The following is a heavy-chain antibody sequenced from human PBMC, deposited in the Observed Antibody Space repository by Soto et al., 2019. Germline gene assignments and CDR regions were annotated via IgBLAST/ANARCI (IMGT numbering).Heavy chain of an antibody. J-gene: IGHJ4*02. CDR3: ARGWTFDL. CDR2: INGGGDST. Sequence: EVQLLESGGGLVQPGGSLRLSCAAAGFTFSSYAMSWVRQAPGKGLEWVSGINGGGDSTYFADSVRGLFTISRDNSKNTLFLQMNSLRAEDTAVYYCARGWTFDLWGQGTLVTVSS. D-gene: IGHD1-1*01. V-gene: IGHV3-23*01. CDR1: GFTFSSYA.